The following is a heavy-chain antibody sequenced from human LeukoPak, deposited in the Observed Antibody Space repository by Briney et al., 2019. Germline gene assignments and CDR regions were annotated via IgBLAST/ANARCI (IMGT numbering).Heavy chain of an antibody. CDR1: EFTFSSYS. J-gene: IGHJ3*02. Sequence: GGSLRLSCAASEFTFSSYSMNWVRQAPGKGLEWVSSISSSSNFIYYADSVKGRFTISRDNAKNSLYLQMNSLRDEDTAVYYCARAISDYDASDIWGQGTMVTISS. CDR2: ISSSSNFI. D-gene: IGHD4-17*01. CDR3: ARAISDYDASDI. V-gene: IGHV3-21*01.